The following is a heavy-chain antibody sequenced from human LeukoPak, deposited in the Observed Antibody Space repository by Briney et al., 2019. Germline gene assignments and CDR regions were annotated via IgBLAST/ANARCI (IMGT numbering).Heavy chain of an antibody. CDR1: GYTFTDHA. CDR2: TNTDTGIP. CDR3: ARASWYSYPYFDY. D-gene: IGHD2-15*01. Sequence: ASVKVSCKASGYTFTDHAMNWVRQAPGQGLEWMGWTNTDTGIPTYAQGFTGRFVFSLDTSVSTAYLQISSPKAEDTAVYYCARASWYSYPYFDYWGQGTLVTVSS. J-gene: IGHJ4*02. V-gene: IGHV7-4-1*02.